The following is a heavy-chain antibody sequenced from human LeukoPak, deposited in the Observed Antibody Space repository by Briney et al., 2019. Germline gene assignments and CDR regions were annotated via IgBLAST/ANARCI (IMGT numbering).Heavy chain of an antibody. D-gene: IGHD6-19*01. Sequence: PSETLSLTCGVYGGSLSGFYWNWIRQPPGKGLEWIGEINHSGNANYNPSLKSRFTMSVDTSRNQFSLKLSSVTAADTAVYYCARPKAGYSSTDAFDIWVQGTMVTVSS. CDR3: ARPKAGYSSTDAFDI. V-gene: IGHV4-34*01. CDR1: GGSLSGFY. J-gene: IGHJ3*02. CDR2: INHSGNA.